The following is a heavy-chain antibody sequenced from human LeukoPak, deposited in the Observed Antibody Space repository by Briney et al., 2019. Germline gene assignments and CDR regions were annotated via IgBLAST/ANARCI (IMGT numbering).Heavy chain of an antibody. CDR1: GYTFTSYD. J-gene: IGHJ4*02. CDR2: MNPNSGNT. CDR3: ARVEPGIAALPLGY. D-gene: IGHD6-13*01. Sequence: ASVKVSCKASGYTFTSYDINWVRQATGQGLEWMGWMNPNSGNTGYAQKFQGRVTMTRNTSISTAYMELSSLRSDDTAVYYCARVEPGIAALPLGYWGQGTLVTVSS. V-gene: IGHV1-8*01.